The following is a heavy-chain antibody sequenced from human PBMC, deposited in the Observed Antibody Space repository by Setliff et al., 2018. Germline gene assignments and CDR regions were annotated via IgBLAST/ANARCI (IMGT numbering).Heavy chain of an antibody. V-gene: IGHV4-34*01. Sequence: SETLSLTCAVYGASFSGTYCSWICQSPGKGLEWIGEINHTGSPNWIGEINHSGSPNYNPSLKSRVTMSLDTSKNQFSLRVKSVTAADTALYSCARDPGFRSGTWALDNWGQGTLVTVSS. J-gene: IGHJ4*02. CDR1: GASFSGTY. CDR3: ARDPGFRSGTWALDN. CDR2: INHSGSP. D-gene: IGHD3-16*01.